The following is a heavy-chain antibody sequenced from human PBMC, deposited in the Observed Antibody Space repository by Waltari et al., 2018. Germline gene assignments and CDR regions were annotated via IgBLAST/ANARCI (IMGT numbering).Heavy chain of an antibody. V-gene: IGHV1-69-2*01. J-gene: IGHJ5*02. D-gene: IGHD3-3*01. CDR2: VDPEDGET. CDR3: ATSPLRFLEWVNWFDP. Sequence: EVQLVQSGAEVKKPGATVKISCKASGYTFTDYYMHWVQQAPGKGLEGMGRVDPEDGETIYAEKVQGRVTITADTSTDTAYMELTSLRSEDTAVYYCATSPLRFLEWVNWFDPWGQGTLVTVSS. CDR1: GYTFTDYY.